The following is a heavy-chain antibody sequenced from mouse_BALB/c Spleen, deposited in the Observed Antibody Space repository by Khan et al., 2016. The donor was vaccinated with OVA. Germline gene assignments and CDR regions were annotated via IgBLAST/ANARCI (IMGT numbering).Heavy chain of an antibody. CDR3: ARIKKIVATYFDY. J-gene: IGHJ2*01. D-gene: IGHD1-1*01. CDR1: GYTFTSYW. CDR2: TNPTNGRT. V-gene: IGHV1S81*02. Sequence: VQLQQSGAELVKAGASVKMSCKASGYTFTSYWMHWVKQRLGQGLEWFAETNPTNGRTYYNEKFKRKATLTVDKSSSTAYMLRSGPTFEDSAVYYCARIKKIVATYFDYWGQGTTLTVSS.